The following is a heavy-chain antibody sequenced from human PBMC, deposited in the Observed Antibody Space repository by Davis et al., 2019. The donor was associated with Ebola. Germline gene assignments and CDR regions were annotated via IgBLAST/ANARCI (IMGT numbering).Heavy chain of an antibody. Sequence: GESLKISCKASGYSFTTHWIGWVRQMPGKGLEWMGIIYPGDSDTRYSPSFEGQVTISVDKSTAYLQWSSLKASDTGMYYCARQVAARGYFDYWGQGTLVTVSS. V-gene: IGHV5-51*01. CDR1: GYSFTTHW. J-gene: IGHJ4*02. CDR2: IYPGDSDT. CDR3: ARQVAARGYFDY. D-gene: IGHD6-6*01.